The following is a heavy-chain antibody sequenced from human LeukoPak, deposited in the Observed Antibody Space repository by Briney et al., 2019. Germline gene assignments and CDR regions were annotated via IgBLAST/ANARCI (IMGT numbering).Heavy chain of an antibody. V-gene: IGHV3-23*01. J-gene: IGHJ4*02. CDR2: ISGSGGST. D-gene: IGHD4-11*01. Sequence: GGSLRLSCAASGFTFSNYAMNWVRQAPGKGLEWVSTISGSGGSTYYADTVKGRFTISRDNSKNMLYLQMNSLRAEDTAVYYCAKDLLTTVTTASHWGQGTLVTVSS. CDR3: AKDLLTTVTTASH. CDR1: GFTFSNYA.